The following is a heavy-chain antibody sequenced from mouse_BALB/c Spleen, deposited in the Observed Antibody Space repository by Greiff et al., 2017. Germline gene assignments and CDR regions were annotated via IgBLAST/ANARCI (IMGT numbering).Heavy chain of an antibody. V-gene: IGHV5-4*02. CDR2: ISDGGSYT. CDR3: ARERGYYWYDGCAY. D-gene: IGHD2-14*01. CDR1: GLTFSDYY. J-gene: IGHJ3*01. Sequence: EVMLVESGGGLVKPGGSLKLSCAASGLTFSDYYMYWVRQTPEKRLEWVATISDGGSYTYYPDSVKGRFTISRDNAKNNLYLQMSSLKSEDTAMFYCARERGYYWYDGCAYWGQGTLVTVSA.